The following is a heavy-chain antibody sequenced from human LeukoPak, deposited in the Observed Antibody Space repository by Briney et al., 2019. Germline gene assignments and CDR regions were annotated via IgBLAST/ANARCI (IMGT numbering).Heavy chain of an antibody. CDR1: GFTFSSYA. CDR3: ARSRSGSVAGTSAL. J-gene: IGHJ4*02. CDR2: INGYGDT. V-gene: IGHV3-23*01. D-gene: IGHD6-19*01. Sequence: GGSLRLSCAASGFTFSSYAMSWVRQAPGKGLEWVSSINGYGDTYYTDSVGGRFTHSRENSRNTLYLQMNSLRAEDTAVYYCARSRSGSVAGTSALGGGGTFVIVPS.